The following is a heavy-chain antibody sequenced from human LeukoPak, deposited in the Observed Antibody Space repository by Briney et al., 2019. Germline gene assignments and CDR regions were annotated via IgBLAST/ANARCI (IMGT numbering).Heavy chain of an antibody. D-gene: IGHD5-12*01. CDR3: ARAPRWLRLGGGYYYYYYMDV. J-gene: IGHJ6*03. CDR2: INHSGST. Sequence: KPSETLSLTCTVSGGSISSSSYYWGWIRQPPGKGLEWIGEINHSGSTNYNPSLKSRVTISVDTSKNQFSLKLSSVTAADTAVYYCARAPRWLRLGGGYYYYYYMDVWGKGTTVTVSS. CDR1: GGSISSSSYY. V-gene: IGHV4-39*07.